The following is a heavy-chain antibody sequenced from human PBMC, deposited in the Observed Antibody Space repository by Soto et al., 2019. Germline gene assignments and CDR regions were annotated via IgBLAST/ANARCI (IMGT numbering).Heavy chain of an antibody. D-gene: IGHD3-3*01. CDR2: IYYSGST. V-gene: IGHV4-31*03. CDR1: GGSISSGGYY. CDR3: ASYGYDFGSGYSQQMTWFDH. Sequence: QVQLQESGPGLVKPSQTLSLTCTVSGGSISSGGYYWSWIRQHLGKGLEWIGYIYYSGSTYYNPSLKSRVPISSDTAKNPSSLKMSTVTVADKAVYYCASYGYDFGSGYSQQMTWFDHWGQGTLVTVSS. J-gene: IGHJ5*02.